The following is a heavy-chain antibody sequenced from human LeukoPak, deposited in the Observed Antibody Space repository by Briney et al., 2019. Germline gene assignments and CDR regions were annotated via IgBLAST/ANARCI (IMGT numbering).Heavy chain of an antibody. CDR1: GGSIGSGDYY. CDR3: ARDRWFPSPYGMDV. CDR2: IYYGGST. V-gene: IGHV4-30-4*01. D-gene: IGHD3-10*01. Sequence: SETLSLTCTVSGGSIGSGDYYWSWIRQPPGKGLEWIGYIYYGGSTYYYPSLKSRVTISIDTSKNQFSLRLTSVTAADTAVYYCARDRWFPSPYGMDVWGQGTTVTVSS. J-gene: IGHJ6*02.